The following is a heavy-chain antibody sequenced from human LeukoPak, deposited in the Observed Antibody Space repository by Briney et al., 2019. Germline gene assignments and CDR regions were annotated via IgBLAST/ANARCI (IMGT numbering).Heavy chain of an antibody. Sequence: GGSLRLSCAASGFTFSSYGMHWVRQAPGKGLEWVAVISYDGSNKYYADSVKGRFTISRDNSKNTLYLQMNSLRAEDTAVYYCARGQYCSSTSCQYVDYWGQGTLVTVSS. CDR1: GFTFSSYG. V-gene: IGHV3-30*03. CDR3: ARGQYCSSTSCQYVDY. J-gene: IGHJ4*02. CDR2: ISYDGSNK. D-gene: IGHD2-2*01.